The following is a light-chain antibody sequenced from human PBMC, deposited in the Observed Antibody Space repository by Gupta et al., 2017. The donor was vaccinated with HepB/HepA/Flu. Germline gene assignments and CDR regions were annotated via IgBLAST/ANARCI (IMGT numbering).Light chain of an antibody. J-gene: IGLJ2*01. Sequence: SSALTQDPAVSVALGQTVRITCQGDSLRSYYASWYQQKPGQAPVLVIYGKNNRPSGIPDRFSGSSSGNTASLTITGAQAEDEADDYCDSRDSSGNVVFGGGTKLTVL. CDR1: SLRSYY. CDR2: GKN. CDR3: DSRDSSGNVV. V-gene: IGLV3-19*01.